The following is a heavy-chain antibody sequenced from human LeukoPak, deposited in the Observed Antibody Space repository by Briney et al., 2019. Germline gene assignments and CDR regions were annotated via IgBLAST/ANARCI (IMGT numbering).Heavy chain of an antibody. Sequence: SETLSLTCTVSGGSISSGSYYWSWIRQPAGKGLEWIGRIYTSGSTNYNPSLKSRVTISVDTSKNQFSLKLSSVTAADMAVYYCARERVWRYCGGDSCGWFDPWGQGTLVTVSS. CDR1: GGSISSGSYY. CDR2: IYTSGST. J-gene: IGHJ5*02. V-gene: IGHV4-61*02. CDR3: ARERVWRYCGGDSCGWFDP. D-gene: IGHD2-21*02.